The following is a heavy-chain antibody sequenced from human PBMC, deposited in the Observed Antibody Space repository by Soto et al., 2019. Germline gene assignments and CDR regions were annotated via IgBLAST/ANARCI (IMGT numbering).Heavy chain of an antibody. J-gene: IGHJ4*02. CDR3: ARDLGYSFGRGLDS. CDR1: GVSFNDYA. D-gene: IGHD5-18*01. V-gene: IGHV1-69*01. Sequence: VQVSCKASGVSFNDYAITWVRQAPGQGLEWLGGIIPIIGSTNYAQKFQGRVTVTADESLNTAYMELNTLRADDTAIYYCARDLGYSFGRGLDSWGQGTPVTVSS. CDR2: IIPIIGST.